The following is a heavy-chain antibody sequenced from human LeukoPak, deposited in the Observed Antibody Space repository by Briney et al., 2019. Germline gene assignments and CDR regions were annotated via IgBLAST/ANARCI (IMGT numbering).Heavy chain of an antibody. CDR3: ARHLSGSSWYTQNYYYGMDV. V-gene: IGHV4-59*08. J-gene: IGHJ6*02. Sequence: SETLSLTCTVSGGSISSYYRSWIRQPPGKGLEWTGYIYYSGSTNYNPSLKSRVTISVDTSKNQFSLKLSSVTAADTAVYYCARHLSGSSWYTQNYYYGMDVWGQGTTVTVSS. D-gene: IGHD6-13*01. CDR1: GGSISSYY. CDR2: IYYSGST.